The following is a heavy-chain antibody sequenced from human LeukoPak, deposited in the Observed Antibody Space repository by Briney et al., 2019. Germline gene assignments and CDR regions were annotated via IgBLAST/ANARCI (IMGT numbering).Heavy chain of an antibody. CDR2: IYYSGST. D-gene: IGHD1-26*01. Sequence: PSETLSLTCTVSGGSISSGSYYWSWIRQPPGKGLEWIGSIYYSGSTYYNPSLKSRVTISVDTSKNQFSLKLSSVTAADTAVYYCARDYSGSSGAFDIWGQGTMVTVSS. CDR1: GGSISSGSYY. CDR3: ARDYSGSSGAFDI. J-gene: IGHJ3*02. V-gene: IGHV4-39*07.